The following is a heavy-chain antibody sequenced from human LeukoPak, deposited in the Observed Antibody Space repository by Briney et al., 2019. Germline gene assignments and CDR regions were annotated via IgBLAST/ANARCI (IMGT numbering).Heavy chain of an antibody. J-gene: IGHJ4*02. CDR3: ARDGDIVVVVAATSYYFDY. CDR2: ISYDGSNK. D-gene: IGHD2-15*01. V-gene: IGHV3-30*03. CDR1: GFTFSSYG. Sequence: GGSLRLSCAASGFTFSSYGMHWVRQAPGKGLEWVAVISYDGSNKYYADSVKGRFTISRDNSKNTLYLQMNSLRAEDTAVYYCARDGDIVVVVAATSYYFDYWGQGTLVTVSS.